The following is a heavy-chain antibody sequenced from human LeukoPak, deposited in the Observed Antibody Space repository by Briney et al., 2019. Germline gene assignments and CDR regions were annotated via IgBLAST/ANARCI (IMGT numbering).Heavy chain of an antibody. D-gene: IGHD1-14*01. J-gene: IGHJ4*02. CDR2: IYIDGSST. CDR3: ARGLDGSFDY. Sequence: PGGSLRLSCAASGFTFSNYAVTWVRQAPGKGLVWVSRIYIDGSSTSYADSVKGRFTISRDNAKNTLYLQMNSLRDEDTAVYYCARGLDGSFDYWGLGTLVTVSS. V-gene: IGHV3-74*01. CDR1: GFTFSNYA.